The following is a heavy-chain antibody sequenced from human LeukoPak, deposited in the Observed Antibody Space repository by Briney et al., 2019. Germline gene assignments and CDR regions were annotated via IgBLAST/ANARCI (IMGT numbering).Heavy chain of an antibody. CDR1: GDSISRSTYY. V-gene: IGHV4-39*02. Sequence: SETLSLTCTVSGDSISRSTYYWAWIRQPPGKGLEWIGSVYYGRSPYFNPSLESRATISVDTPKNHFSLKMSSVTAADTAVYYCARSSGTGTFSYWGQGTLVTVSS. CDR3: ARSSGTGTFSY. CDR2: VYYGRSP. J-gene: IGHJ4*02. D-gene: IGHD6-25*01.